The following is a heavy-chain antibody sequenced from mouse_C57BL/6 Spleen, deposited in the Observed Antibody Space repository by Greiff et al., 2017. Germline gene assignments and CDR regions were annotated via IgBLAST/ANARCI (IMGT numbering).Heavy chain of an antibody. J-gene: IGHJ2*01. CDR1: GYTFTSYW. CDR2: IDPSDSET. D-gene: IGHD2-5*01. V-gene: IGHV1-52*01. CDR3: ARGGDYYSNYADFDY. Sequence: QVQLQQPGAELVRPGSSVKLSCKASGYTFTSYWMHWVKQRPIQGLEWIGNIDPSDSETHYNQKFKDKATLTVDNSSSTAYMQLSSLTSEDSAVYYCARGGDYYSNYADFDYWGQGTTLTVSS.